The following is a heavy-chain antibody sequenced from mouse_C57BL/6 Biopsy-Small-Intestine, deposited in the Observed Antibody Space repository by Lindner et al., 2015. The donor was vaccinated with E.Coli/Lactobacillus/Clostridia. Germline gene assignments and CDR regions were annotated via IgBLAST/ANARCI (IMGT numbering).Heavy chain of an antibody. CDR3: AQTGKGAMDY. Sequence: VQLQESGPELVKPGASVKIPCKASGYTFTDYNMHWVKQSHGKSLEWIGYINPNNGGTSYNQKFKGKATLTVDQSSSTAYMQLNSLTSEDSAVYYCAQTGKGAMDYWGQGTSVTVSS. CDR2: INPNNGGT. J-gene: IGHJ4*01. V-gene: IGHV1-18*01. D-gene: IGHD4-1*01. CDR1: GYTFTDYN.